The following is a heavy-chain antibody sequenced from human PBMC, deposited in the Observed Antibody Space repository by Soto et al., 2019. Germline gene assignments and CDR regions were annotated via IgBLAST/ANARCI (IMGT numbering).Heavy chain of an antibody. J-gene: IGHJ5*02. V-gene: IGHV4-59*08. CDR2: INYSGST. CDR3: ARHRHDYGDYDWFDP. Sequence: SETLSLTCTVSGGSISSYYWSWIRQPPGKGLEWIGYINYSGSTNYNPSLKSRVTISVDTSKKQFSLKLSSVTAADTAVYYCARHRHDYGDYDWFDPWGQGTLVTVSS. CDR1: GGSISSYY. D-gene: IGHD4-17*01.